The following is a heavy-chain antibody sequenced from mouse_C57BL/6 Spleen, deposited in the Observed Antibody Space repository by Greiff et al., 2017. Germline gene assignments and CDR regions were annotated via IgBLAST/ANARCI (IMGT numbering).Heavy chain of an antibody. CDR2: IDPENGDT. CDR1: GFNIKDDY. Sequence: VQLQQSGAELVRPGASVKLSCTASGFNIKDDYMHWVKQRPEQGLEWIGWIDPENGDTEYASKFQGKATITADTSSNTAYLQLSSLTSEDTAVYYCTRKLTAQAAGGFAYWGQGTLVTVSA. V-gene: IGHV14-4*01. J-gene: IGHJ3*01. CDR3: TRKLTAQAAGGFAY. D-gene: IGHD3-2*02.